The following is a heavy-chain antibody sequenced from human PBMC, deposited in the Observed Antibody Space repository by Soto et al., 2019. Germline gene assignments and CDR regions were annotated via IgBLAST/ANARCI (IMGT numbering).Heavy chain of an antibody. V-gene: IGHV3-74*01. CDR3: ATEMATISLDAFDI. CDR2: TNNDGSAT. J-gene: IGHJ3*02. Sequence: PGGSLRLACAASGFGFSSYWMHWVRQAPGKGLVWVSRTNNDGSATTYADAVRGRFTSFRDNAKNTLFLQMTSLGVEDTAVYYCATEMATISLDAFDIWGEGTMVSVSS. CDR1: GFGFSSYW. D-gene: IGHD5-12*01.